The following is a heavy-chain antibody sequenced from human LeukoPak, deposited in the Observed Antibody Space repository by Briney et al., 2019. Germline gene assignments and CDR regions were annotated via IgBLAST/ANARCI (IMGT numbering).Heavy chain of an antibody. CDR3: AKDGTSYYYIYY. CDR1: GFTFNNYG. J-gene: IGHJ4*02. V-gene: IGHV3-30*02. CDR2: IRYDGSNT. D-gene: IGHD2/OR15-2a*01. Sequence: GGSLRLSCAASGFTFNNYGMHWVREAPGKGLEWLACIRYDGSNTYYADSVKGRFAVSSDDSKNMLYLQMTSLRGDDTAVYYCAKDGTSYYYIYYWGQGTLVTVSS.